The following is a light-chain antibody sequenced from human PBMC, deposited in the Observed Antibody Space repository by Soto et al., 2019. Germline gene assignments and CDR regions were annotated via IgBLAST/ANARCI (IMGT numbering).Light chain of an antibody. CDR1: SSNIGSNY. CDR3: AAWDERLSGYV. J-gene: IGLJ1*01. CDR2: RNN. Sequence: QLVLTQPPSASGTPGQSVTISCSGSSSNIGSNYVYWYQQLPGTAPKLLIYRNNQRPSGVPDRFSGSKSGTSASLAISGLRSEDAADYYGAAWDERLSGYVFGTGTKLTVL. V-gene: IGLV1-47*01.